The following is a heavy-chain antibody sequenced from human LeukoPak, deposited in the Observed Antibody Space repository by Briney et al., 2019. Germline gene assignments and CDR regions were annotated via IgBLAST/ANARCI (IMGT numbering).Heavy chain of an antibody. V-gene: IGHV4-4*02. J-gene: IGHJ4*02. CDR1: GGXISSSDW. D-gene: IGHD3-22*01. Sequence: SETLSLTCAVSGGXISSSDWWSWVRQPPGKGLEWIGEIYHSGSTNYNPSLKSRVTISVDKSKNQFSLKFSSVTAADTAVYYCARVAYYSDRSAFAFFDYWGRGTLVTVSS. CDR3: ARVAYYSDRSAFAFFDY. CDR2: IYHSGST.